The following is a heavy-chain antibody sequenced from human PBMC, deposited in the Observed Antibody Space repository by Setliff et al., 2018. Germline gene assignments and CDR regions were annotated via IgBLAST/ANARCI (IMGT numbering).Heavy chain of an antibody. CDR2: IYYSGST. V-gene: IGHV4-59*05. CDR1: GGSISSYY. J-gene: IGHJ6*03. CDR3: ARHVGSRSRGYNYYYYYMDV. Sequence: PSETLSLTCSVSGGSISSYYWSWIRQPPGKGLEWIGSIYYSGSTYYNPSLTSRVTISVDTSQNQFSLRLSSVTAADTAVYYCARHVGSRSRGYNYYYYYMDVWGKGTTVTVSS. D-gene: IGHD3-10*01.